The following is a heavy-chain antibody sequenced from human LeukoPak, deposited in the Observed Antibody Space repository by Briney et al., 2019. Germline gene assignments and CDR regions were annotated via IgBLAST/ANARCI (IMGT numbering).Heavy chain of an antibody. Sequence: PGGSLRLSCAASGFIFSNYAMHWVRQAPGKGLEWVAVISYDGSNKYYADSVKGRFTISRDNSKNTLYLQMNSLRAEDTAVYYCAKDPRAWVLAAEPFDYWGQGTLVTVSS. CDR3: AKDPRAWVLAAEPFDY. CDR2: ISYDGSNK. D-gene: IGHD3-3*02. CDR1: GFIFSNYA. V-gene: IGHV3-30-3*01. J-gene: IGHJ4*02.